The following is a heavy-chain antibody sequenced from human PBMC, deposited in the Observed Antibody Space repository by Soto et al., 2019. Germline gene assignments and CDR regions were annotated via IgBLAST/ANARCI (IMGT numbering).Heavy chain of an antibody. D-gene: IGHD6-13*01. CDR2: ISAYNGNT. V-gene: IGHV1-18*01. CDR1: GYTFTSYG. J-gene: IGHJ5*02. CDR3: ARSPKYSSSWYGEGGWFDP. Sequence: QVQLVQSRAEVKNPGASVKVSCKASGYTFTSYGISWVRQAPGQGLEWMGWISAYNGNTNYAQKLQGRVTMTTDTSTSTAYMELRSLRSDDTAVYYCARSPKYSSSWYGEGGWFDPWGQGTLVTVSS.